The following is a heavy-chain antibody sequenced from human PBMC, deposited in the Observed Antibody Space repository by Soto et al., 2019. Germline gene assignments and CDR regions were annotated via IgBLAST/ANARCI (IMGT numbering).Heavy chain of an antibody. V-gene: IGHV1-46*01. Sequence: QVHLVQSGAEVKQPGASVTLSCKASGYIFTNYYIHWVRQAPGQGLEWMGMVNPGEDSTTYAQGFQGRATLTSDASTNTLYLDLGSLRSEDTAVYFCARDCSIGACYSCLDFWGQGTLVTVSS. J-gene: IGHJ4*02. CDR1: GYIFTNYY. D-gene: IGHD2-8*01. CDR2: VNPGEDST. CDR3: ARDCSIGACYSCLDF.